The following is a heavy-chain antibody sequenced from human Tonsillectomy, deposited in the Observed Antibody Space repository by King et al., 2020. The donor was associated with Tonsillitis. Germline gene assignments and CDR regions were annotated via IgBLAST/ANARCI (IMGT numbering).Heavy chain of an antibody. CDR1: GDRFSTSW. D-gene: IGHD3-10*01. J-gene: IGHJ4*02. CDR3: ARLRYGSGSYAEY. CDR2: IFPADSDT. V-gene: IGHV5-51*01. Sequence: QLVQSGAEVKKPGESLKISCKTFGDRFSTSWIYWVRQMPGKGLEWVGVIFPADSDTRYSPSFQGQVTISVDKSINTAFLQWRSLKASDSAIYYCARLRYGSGSYAEYWGQGTPVTVSS.